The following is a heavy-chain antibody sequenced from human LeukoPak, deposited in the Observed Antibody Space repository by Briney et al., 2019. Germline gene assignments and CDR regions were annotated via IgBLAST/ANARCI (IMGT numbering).Heavy chain of an antibody. D-gene: IGHD2-2*01. Sequence: PGGSLRLSCSASGFPFSSYAMHWVRQAPGKGLQYVSAISSYGDSTYYADSVKGRFTISRDNSENMVYLQMSSLRAEDTAVYYCVKELGYHLDYWGQATLVTVSS. J-gene: IGHJ4*02. CDR3: VKELGYHLDY. CDR2: ISSYGDST. V-gene: IGHV3-64D*06. CDR1: GFPFSSYA.